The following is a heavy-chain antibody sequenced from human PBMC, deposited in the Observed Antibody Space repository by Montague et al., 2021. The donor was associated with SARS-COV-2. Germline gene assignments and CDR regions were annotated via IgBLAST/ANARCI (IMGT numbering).Heavy chain of an antibody. D-gene: IGHD2-2*01. CDR3: ARLKAPYCSSTSRYSASWFDP. CDR1: GGSISSSSYY. CDR2: IYYSGST. V-gene: IGHV4-39*01. Sequence: SETLSLTCTVSGGSISSSSYYWGWIRQPPGKGLEWIGSIYYSGSTYYNPSLKSRVTISVDTSKNQFSLKLSSVTAADTAVYYCARLKAPYCSSTSRYSASWFDPWGQGTLVTVSS. J-gene: IGHJ5*02.